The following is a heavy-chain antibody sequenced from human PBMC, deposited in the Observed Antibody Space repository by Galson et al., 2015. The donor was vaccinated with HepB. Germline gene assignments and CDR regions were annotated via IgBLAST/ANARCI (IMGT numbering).Heavy chain of an antibody. D-gene: IGHD1-26*01. V-gene: IGHV3-48*02. J-gene: IGHJ2*01. CDR1: GFTFSSYS. CDR3: ARDTSGSYYGSRYFDL. CDR2: ISSSSSTI. Sequence: SLRLSCAASGFTFSSYSMNWVRQAPGKGLEWVSYISSSSSTIYYADSVKGRFTISRDNAKNSLYLQMNSLRDEDTAVYYCARDTSGSYYGSRYFDLWGRGTLVTVSS.